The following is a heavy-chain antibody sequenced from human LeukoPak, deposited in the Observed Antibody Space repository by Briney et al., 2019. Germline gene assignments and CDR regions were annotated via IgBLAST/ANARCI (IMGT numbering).Heavy chain of an antibody. J-gene: IGHJ4*02. CDR3: ARAHNWKYGTFDY. CDR1: GFTFSSYS. CDR2: ISSSSSYI. Sequence: NSGGSLRLSCAASGFTFSSYSMNWVCQAPGKGLEWVSCISSSSSYIYYADSVKGRFTISRDNAKNSLYLQMNSLRVEDTAVYYCARAHNWKYGTFDYWGQGTLVTVSS. D-gene: IGHD1-7*01. V-gene: IGHV3-21*01.